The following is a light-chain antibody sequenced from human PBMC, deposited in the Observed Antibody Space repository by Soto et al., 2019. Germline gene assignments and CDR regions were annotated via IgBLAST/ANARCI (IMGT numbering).Light chain of an antibody. CDR2: NNN. CDR1: SSNIGAGYE. J-gene: IGLJ3*02. V-gene: IGLV1-40*01. Sequence: QPVLTQPPSVSGAPGQRVTISCTGSSSNIGAGYEVHWYQQLPGTAPKLLIYNNNNRPSGVPGRFSGSKSGTSASLAITGLQAEDEADYYCQSFDSTLSGCVFGGGTKLTVL. CDR3: QSFDSTLSGCV.